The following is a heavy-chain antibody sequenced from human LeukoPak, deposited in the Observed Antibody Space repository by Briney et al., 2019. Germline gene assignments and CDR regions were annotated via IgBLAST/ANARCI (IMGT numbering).Heavy chain of an antibody. CDR2: ISSSSTI. D-gene: IGHD1-1*01. V-gene: IGHV3-48*04. Sequence: GGSLRLSCAASGFTFSSYSMNWVRQAPGKGLEWVSYISSSSTIYYADSVKGRFTISRDNAKNSLFLQMNSLRAEDTAVYFCVRITTNGYFEYWGQGTLVTVSS. CDR3: VRITTNGYFEY. CDR1: GFTFSSYS. J-gene: IGHJ4*02.